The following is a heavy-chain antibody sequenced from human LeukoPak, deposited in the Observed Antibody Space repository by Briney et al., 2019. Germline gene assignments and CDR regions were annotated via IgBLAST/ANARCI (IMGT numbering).Heavy chain of an antibody. CDR3: ARGRSRDGYVLDY. V-gene: IGHV1-2*02. CDR1: GYTFTGYY. CDR2: INPNSGGT. J-gene: IGHJ4*02. D-gene: IGHD5-24*01. Sequence: ASVKVSCKASGYTFTGYYMHWVRQAPGQGLEWMGWINPNSGGTNYAQKFQGRVTMTRDTSISTAYMGLSRLRSDDTAVYYCARGRSRDGYVLDYWGQGTLVTVSS.